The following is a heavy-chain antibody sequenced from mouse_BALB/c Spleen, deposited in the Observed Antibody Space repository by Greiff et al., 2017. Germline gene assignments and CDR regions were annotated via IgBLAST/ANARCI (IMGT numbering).Heavy chain of an antibody. V-gene: IGHV1-69*02. CDR1: GYTFTSYW. J-gene: IGHJ3*01. CDR3: ARYGYAWFAY. CDR2: IDPSDSYT. D-gene: IGHD2-2*01. Sequence: QVQLQQSGAELVKPGASVKLSCKASGYTFTSYWMHWVKQRPGQGLEWIGEIDPSDSYTNYNQKFKGKATLTVDKSSSTAYMQLSSLTSEDSAVYYCARYGYAWFAYWGQGTLVTVSA.